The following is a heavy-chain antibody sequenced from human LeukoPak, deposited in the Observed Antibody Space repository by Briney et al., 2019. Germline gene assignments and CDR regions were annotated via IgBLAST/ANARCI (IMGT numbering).Heavy chain of an antibody. CDR1: GYSFTSYY. Sequence: GASVKVSCKASGYSFTSYYITWVRQAPGQGLEWMGWISAYNGKTNYAPMLQGRVTMATDTSTSTTYMELRSLRSDDTAFYYCARGLYFHDSRGLDYWGQGTLVTVSS. D-gene: IGHD3-22*01. CDR3: ARGLYFHDSRGLDY. CDR2: ISAYNGKT. J-gene: IGHJ4*02. V-gene: IGHV1-18*01.